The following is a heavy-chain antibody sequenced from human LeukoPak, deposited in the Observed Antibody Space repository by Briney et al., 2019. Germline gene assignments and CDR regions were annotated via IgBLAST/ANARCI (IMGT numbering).Heavy chain of an antibody. CDR2: IKQDGSEK. V-gene: IGHV3-7*01. CDR3: TRGASGYGNFDY. D-gene: IGHD5-12*01. J-gene: IGHJ4*02. Sequence: PGGSLRLSCAASGFTFSNYWMSWVRQAPGKGLEWVANIKQDGSEKYYVDSVKGRFTISRDNAKNTLYLQMNSLRAEDTAVYYCTRGASGYGNFDYWGQGTLVTVSS. CDR1: GFTFSNYW.